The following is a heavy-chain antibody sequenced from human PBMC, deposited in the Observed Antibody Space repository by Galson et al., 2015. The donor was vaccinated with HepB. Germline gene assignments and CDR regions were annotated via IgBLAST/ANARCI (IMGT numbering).Heavy chain of an antibody. D-gene: IGHD3-10*01. CDR3: ARDSFRLGVTSIRGGDFDY. CDR2: ITGGGDDS. Sequence: SLRLSCAASGFTFSTYGMIWVRQAPGKGLEWVSSITGGGDDSYCTDSAKGRFTISRDNSKNILYLQMNSLRVDDTAVYYCARDSFRLGVTSIRGGDFDYWGQGILVTVSS. V-gene: IGHV3-23*01. CDR1: GFTFSTYG. J-gene: IGHJ4*02.